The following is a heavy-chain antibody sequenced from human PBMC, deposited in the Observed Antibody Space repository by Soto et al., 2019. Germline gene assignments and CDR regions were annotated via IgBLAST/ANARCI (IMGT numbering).Heavy chain of an antibody. V-gene: IGHV3-33*01. CDR1: GFKFRNYA. CDR2: IWFDGSKK. J-gene: IGHJ5*02. Sequence: PGGSLRLSCAASGFKFRNYAIHWVRQAPGKGLEWLAVIWFDGSKKYYADSVKGRFTISRDNSKNTVHLDMNSLTADDSGVFYCARAHTMMILDRFDPWGHGTLVTVSS. CDR3: ARAHTMMILDRFDP. D-gene: IGHD3-22*01.